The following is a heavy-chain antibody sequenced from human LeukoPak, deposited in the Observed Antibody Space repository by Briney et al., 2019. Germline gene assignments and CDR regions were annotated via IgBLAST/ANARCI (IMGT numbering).Heavy chain of an antibody. CDR3: ARVASGYYAYYFDY. Sequence: SVTLSLTCTVSGDSISRYHWSWIRQPAGRGLEWIGHIYTSGCTNYNPSLKIRVTMSVDTSKNLFSLKVNSVTAADTAVYFCARVASGYYAYYFDYWGQGTLVTVSS. D-gene: IGHD3-3*01. J-gene: IGHJ4*02. CDR2: IYTSGCT. V-gene: IGHV4-4*07. CDR1: GDSISRYH.